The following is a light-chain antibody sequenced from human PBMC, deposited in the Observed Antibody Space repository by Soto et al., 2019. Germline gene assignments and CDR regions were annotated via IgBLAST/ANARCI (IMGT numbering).Light chain of an antibody. CDR3: QQYNKWPPT. V-gene: IGKV3-15*01. CDR1: QGIGDT. CDR2: GAS. J-gene: IGKJ1*01. Sequence: EVVMTQSPATLSVSPGEGVTLSCRASQGIGDTLAWYQHKPGQAPRLLIYGASTRDTGISARFSGSGSGTEFTLTISSLQSGDFAVYHCQQYNKWPPTFGQGTKVDIK.